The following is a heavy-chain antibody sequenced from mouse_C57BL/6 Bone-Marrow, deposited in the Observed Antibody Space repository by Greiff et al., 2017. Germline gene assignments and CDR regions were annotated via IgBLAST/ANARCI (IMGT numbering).Heavy chain of an antibody. J-gene: IGHJ3*01. V-gene: IGHV3-6*01. CDR3: ARGTVVAEGFAY. CDR1: GYSITSGYY. Sequence: EVKLVESGPGLVKPSQSLSLTCSVTGYSITSGYYWNWIRQFPGNKLEWMGYISYDGSNNYNPSLKNRISITRDTSKNQFFLKLNSVTTEDTATXYCARGTVVAEGFAYWGQGTLVTVSA. CDR2: ISYDGSN. D-gene: IGHD1-1*01.